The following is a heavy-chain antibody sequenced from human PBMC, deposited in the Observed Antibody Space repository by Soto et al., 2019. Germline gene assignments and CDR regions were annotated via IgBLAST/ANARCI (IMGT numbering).Heavy chain of an antibody. J-gene: IGHJ4*02. CDR2: ISGYGGST. CDR1: GFTFSNCA. V-gene: IGHV3-23*01. Sequence: GGSLRLSCAASGFTFSNCAMSWVRQAPGKGLEWVSAISGYGGSTYYADSVKDRFTISRDNSKNTMYLQMNSRRAEDTAVYYCAKGRDLYYLDCWGQGTLVTVSS. CDR3: AKGRDLYYLDC. D-gene: IGHD3-3*01.